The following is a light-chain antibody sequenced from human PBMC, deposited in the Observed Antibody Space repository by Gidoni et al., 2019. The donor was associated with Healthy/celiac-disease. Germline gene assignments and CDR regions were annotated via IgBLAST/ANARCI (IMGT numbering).Light chain of an antibody. V-gene: IGKV1-5*03. Sequence: DIQMTQSPSTLSASVGDRVTITCRASQSISSWLAWYQQKPGKAPKLLIYKASSLESGVPSRFSGSGSGTEFNLTISSRQPDDFATYYCQQYNSYPWTFXQXTKVEIK. CDR1: QSISSW. CDR3: QQYNSYPWT. CDR2: KAS. J-gene: IGKJ1*01.